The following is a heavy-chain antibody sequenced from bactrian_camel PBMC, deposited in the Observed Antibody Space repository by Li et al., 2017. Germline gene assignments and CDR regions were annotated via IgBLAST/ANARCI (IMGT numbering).Heavy chain of an antibody. Sequence: QLVESGGGLVQPGGSLRLSCVASGYWYRGYCMGWFRQAPGKQREGVAGLEGDDPPNYADSVKGRFTISRDNAKDTAYLQMNSLKPEDTAVYYCVAAPYSHMWIHERDCSKGDFAGWGQGTQVTVS. CDR1: GYWYRGYC. V-gene: IGHV3S53*01. D-gene: IGHD1*01. J-gene: IGHJ4*01. CDR2: LEGDDPP. CDR3: VAAPYSHMWIHERDCSKGDFAG.